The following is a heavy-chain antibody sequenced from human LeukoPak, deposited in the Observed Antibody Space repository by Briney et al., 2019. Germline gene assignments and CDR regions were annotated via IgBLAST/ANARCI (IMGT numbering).Heavy chain of an antibody. CDR1: GGSISSRSYY. V-gene: IGHV4-39*01. Sequence: PSETLSLTCTVSGGSISSRSYYWGWIRQPPGKGLEWIGSIYYSGSTYYNPSLKSRVTISVDTSKNQFSLKLSSVTAADTAVYYCARLVRRKGAFDIWGQGTMVTVSS. J-gene: IGHJ3*02. CDR3: ARLVRRKGAFDI. CDR2: IYYSGST.